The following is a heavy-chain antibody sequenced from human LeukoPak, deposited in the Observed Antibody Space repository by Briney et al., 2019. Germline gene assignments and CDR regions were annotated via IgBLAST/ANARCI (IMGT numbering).Heavy chain of an antibody. Sequence: GASVKVSCKASGYSFTGYYKHWVRQAPGQGPEWMGRIDPNSGGTNSAQKFQARVTLTRDTSIATVYMELSSLRSNDTAVYYCARDQARTTTWYLYMNYWGQGTLVTVSS. CDR3: ARDQARTTTWYLYMNY. V-gene: IGHV1-2*06. CDR2: IDPNSGGT. J-gene: IGHJ4*02. D-gene: IGHD3/OR15-3a*01. CDR1: GYSFTGYY.